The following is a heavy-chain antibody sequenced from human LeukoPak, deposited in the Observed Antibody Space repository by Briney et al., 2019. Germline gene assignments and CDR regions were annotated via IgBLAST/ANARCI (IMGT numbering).Heavy chain of an antibody. J-gene: IGHJ4*02. Sequence: PSETLSLTRIVSGGYISSYYWSWLRQPPGKGLEWNGYIYYSGSTNYNPSLKSRVTISVDTSKNQFSLKLSSVTAADTAVYYCARGLMMAVAGRGEFHYWGQGTLVTVSS. CDR1: GGYISSYY. CDR3: ARGLMMAVAGRGEFHY. V-gene: IGHV4-59*13. D-gene: IGHD6-13*01. CDR2: IYYSGST.